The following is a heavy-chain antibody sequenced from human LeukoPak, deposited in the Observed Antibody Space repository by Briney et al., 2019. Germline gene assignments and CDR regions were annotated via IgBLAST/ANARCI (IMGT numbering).Heavy chain of an antibody. Sequence: GGSLRLSCAASGFTFSNAWMSWVRQAPGKGLEWVGRIKSKTDGGTTDYAAPVKGRFTISRDDSKNTLYLQMNSLKTEDTAVYYCTTGGGWYPTRHIVVVPVAISFGFDYWGQGTLVTVSS. CDR1: GFTFSNAW. J-gene: IGHJ4*02. CDR3: TTGGGWYPTRHIVVVPVAISFGFDY. D-gene: IGHD2-2*02. V-gene: IGHV3-15*01. CDR2: IKSKTDGGTT.